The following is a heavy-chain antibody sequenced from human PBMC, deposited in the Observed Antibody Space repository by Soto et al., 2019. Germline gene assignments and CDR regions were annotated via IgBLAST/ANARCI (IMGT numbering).Heavy chain of an antibody. J-gene: IGHJ4*02. CDR1: GFTFSNYG. CDR3: AREGHSFDS. CDR2: IWDDGNDK. Sequence: QVRLVESGGGVVQPGKSLRLSCAASGFTFSNYGIHWVRQAPGKGLEWVAIIWDDGNDKYYADSVKGRFTHSRDNSMNTVYLQVNHLTADGTAVYYCAREGHSFDSWGQGTLVTVSS. V-gene: IGHV3-33*01.